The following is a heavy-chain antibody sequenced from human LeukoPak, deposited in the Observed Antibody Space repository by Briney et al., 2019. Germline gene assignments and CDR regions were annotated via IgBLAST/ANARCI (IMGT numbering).Heavy chain of an antibody. D-gene: IGHD3-10*01. CDR3: AKDIGVTMVRGVNYYYYGMDV. Sequence: GGFLRLSCAASGFTFDDYAMHWVRQDPGKGLEWVSGISWNSGSIGYADSVKGRFTISRDNAKNTLYLQMNSLRAEDTALYYCAKDIGVTMVRGVNYYYYGMDVWGQGTTVTVSS. CDR2: ISWNSGSI. J-gene: IGHJ6*02. CDR1: GFTFDDYA. V-gene: IGHV3-9*01.